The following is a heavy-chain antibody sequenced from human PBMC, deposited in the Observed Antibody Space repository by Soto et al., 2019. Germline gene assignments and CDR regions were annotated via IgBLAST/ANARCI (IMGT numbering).Heavy chain of an antibody. CDR1: GFTFSSYS. D-gene: IGHD5-18*01. J-gene: IGHJ4*02. CDR3: ARFLPDAMVDY. Sequence: GGSLRLSCAASGFTFSSYSMNWVRQAPGKGLEWVSSISSSSSTIYYADSVKGRFTISRDNAKNSLYLQMNSLRAEDTAVYYCARFLPDAMVDYWGQGTLVTVSS. CDR2: ISSSSSTI. V-gene: IGHV3-48*01.